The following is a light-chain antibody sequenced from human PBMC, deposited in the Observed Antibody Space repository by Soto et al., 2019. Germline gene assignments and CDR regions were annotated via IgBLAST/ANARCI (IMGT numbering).Light chain of an antibody. Sequence: EIVMTQSPATLSVSPGERATLSCRASQSVSSNLAWYQQKPGQAPRLLIYGASTRATGIPARFSGSGSGTEFTLTISSLQSEAFAVYYCQQYNHWPLVFGGGTKVEIK. CDR2: GAS. J-gene: IGKJ4*01. CDR1: QSVSSN. CDR3: QQYNHWPLV. V-gene: IGKV3-15*01.